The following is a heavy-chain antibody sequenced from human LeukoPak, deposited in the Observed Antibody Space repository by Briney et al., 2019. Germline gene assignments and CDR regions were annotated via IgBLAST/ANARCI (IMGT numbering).Heavy chain of an antibody. CDR2: ISSSSSYI. CDR3: ARTGGSGYYYLESLSYFDY. D-gene: IGHD3-22*01. V-gene: IGHV3-21*01. CDR1: GFTFSSYS. J-gene: IGHJ4*02. Sequence: KSGGSLRLSCAASGFTFSSYSMNWVRQAPGKGLEWVSSISSSSSYIYYADSVKGRFTISIDNAKNSLYLQMNSLRAEDTAVYYCARTGGSGYYYLESLSYFDYWGQGTLVTVSS.